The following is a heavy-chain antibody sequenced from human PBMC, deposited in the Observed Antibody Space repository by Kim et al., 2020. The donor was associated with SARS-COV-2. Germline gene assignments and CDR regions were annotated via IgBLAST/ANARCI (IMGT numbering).Heavy chain of an antibody. V-gene: IGHV4-31*03. CDR2: IYYSGST. CDR3: ARNIGITMIVVVTGWFDH. Sequence: SETLSLTCTVSGGSISSGGYYWSWIRQHPGKGLEWIGYIYYSGSTYYNPPLKSRVTISVDTSKNQFSLKLSSVTAADTAVYYCARNIGITMIVVVTGWFDHWGQGTLVTVSS. J-gene: IGHJ5*02. D-gene: IGHD3-22*01. CDR1: GGSISSGGYY.